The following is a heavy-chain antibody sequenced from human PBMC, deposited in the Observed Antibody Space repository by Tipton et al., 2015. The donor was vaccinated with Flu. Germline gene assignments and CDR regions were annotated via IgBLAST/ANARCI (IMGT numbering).Heavy chain of an antibody. Sequence: GSLRLSCAASGFTFSTYAMSWVRQAPGRGLEWVSLISGSGGNTYYADSVKGRFTISRDNSKNTLYLQMNSLRADDTAAYYCAKADASGYGSLGAFDIWGQGTMVTVSS. CDR1: GFTFSTYA. CDR2: ISGSGGNT. D-gene: IGHD5-18*01. J-gene: IGHJ3*02. CDR3: AKADASGYGSLGAFDI. V-gene: IGHV3-23*01.